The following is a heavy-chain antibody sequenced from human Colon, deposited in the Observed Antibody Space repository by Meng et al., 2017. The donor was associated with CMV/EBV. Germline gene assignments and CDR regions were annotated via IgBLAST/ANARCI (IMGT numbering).Heavy chain of an antibody. D-gene: IGHD3-22*01. Sequence: GGSLRLSCAASGFTFSSYSMNWVRQAPGTGLEWVSSISSSSSYRYYADSVKGRSTISRDNAKNSLYRQMNSLRAEDPAVYYCASDPRITMIVVVKDPYWCDPWGQGTLVTVSS. CDR1: GFTFSSYS. V-gene: IGHV3-21*04. J-gene: IGHJ5*02. CDR2: ISSSSSYR. CDR3: ASDPRITMIVVVKDPYWCDP.